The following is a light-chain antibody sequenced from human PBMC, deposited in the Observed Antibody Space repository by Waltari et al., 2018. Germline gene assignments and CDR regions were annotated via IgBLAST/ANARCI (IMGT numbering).Light chain of an antibody. CDR1: QDISRW. CDR3: QHTHSFPHS. V-gene: IGKV1-12*01. J-gene: IGKJ4*01. Sequence: DIRLPPSPSFVSASVGDRVTITCLARQDISRWLAWYRQKPGKAPELLIYAASRLHSGVPSRFSGRGAGTDFSLIISDLHPEDLASYFCQHTHSFPHSFGGGTTLDI. CDR2: AAS.